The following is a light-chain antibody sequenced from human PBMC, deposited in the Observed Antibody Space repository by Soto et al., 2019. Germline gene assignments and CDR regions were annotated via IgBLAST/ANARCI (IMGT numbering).Light chain of an antibody. Sequence: EIVLTQSPATLSLSPGERATLSCRASQSISSHLAWYQQKPGQAPRLLIYGASNRATGIPARFSGSGSGTDFTLTISNLEPEDFAVYYCQQRINWPLTFGGGTKVEIK. CDR1: QSISSH. J-gene: IGKJ4*01. CDR3: QQRINWPLT. V-gene: IGKV3-11*01. CDR2: GAS.